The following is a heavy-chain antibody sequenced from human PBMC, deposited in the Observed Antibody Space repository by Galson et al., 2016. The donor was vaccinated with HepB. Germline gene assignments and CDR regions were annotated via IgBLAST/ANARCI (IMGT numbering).Heavy chain of an antibody. Sequence: SVKVSCKASGYTFTSHYMDWVRQAPGQGLEWMGIINPSSGSTTYAQKFQGRVTMTRDTSTSTVYMELGSLGSEDTARYYCARHSGYIYGSENALPYGGQGTLVTVSS. CDR3: ARHSGYIYGSENALPY. D-gene: IGHD3-10*01. CDR1: GYTFTSHY. V-gene: IGHV1-46*01. CDR2: INPSSGST. J-gene: IGHJ4*02.